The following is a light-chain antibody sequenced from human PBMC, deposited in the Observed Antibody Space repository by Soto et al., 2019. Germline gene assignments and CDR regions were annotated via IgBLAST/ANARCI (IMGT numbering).Light chain of an antibody. J-gene: IGLJ1*01. CDR2: NVY. V-gene: IGLV2-14*03. Sequence: QSALTQPASVSGSPGQSITISCTGTSSDVGAYNFVSWHQQHPGKAPKLMIYNVYDRPSGISYRFSGCQSGNTASLTISGLQGEDEADYYCSAYSVSRTYVFGTGTKLTVL. CDR3: SAYSVSRTYV. CDR1: SSDVGAYNF.